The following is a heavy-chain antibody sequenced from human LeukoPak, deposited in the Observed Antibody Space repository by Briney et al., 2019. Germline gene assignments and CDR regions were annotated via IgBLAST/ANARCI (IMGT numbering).Heavy chain of an antibody. CDR3: ARDLISPRSVGSSEKLDY. Sequence: GRSLRLSCTTSGFTFGDYAMSWFRQAPGKGLEWVSSIFGSGIDTQYADSVKGRFTISRDNSKNTLYLEMNSLRPEDTAIYYCARDLISPRSVGSSEKLDYWGQGTLVTVSS. CDR1: GFTFGDYA. CDR2: IFGSGIDT. V-gene: IGHV3-23*01. D-gene: IGHD3-10*01. J-gene: IGHJ4*02.